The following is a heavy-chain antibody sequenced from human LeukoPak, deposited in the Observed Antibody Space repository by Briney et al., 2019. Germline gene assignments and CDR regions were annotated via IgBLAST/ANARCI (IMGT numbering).Heavy chain of an antibody. V-gene: IGHV4-59*01. D-gene: IGHD3-10*01. CDR2: IYYSGST. J-gene: IGHJ4*02. CDR3: ARDRVGIWFGGFDY. CDR1: GGSISSYY. Sequence: SETLSLTCTVSGGSISSYYWSWIRQPPGKGLEWIGYIYYSGSTNYNPSLKSRVTISVDTSKNQFSLKLSSVTAADTAVYYCARDRVGIWFGGFDYWGQGTLVTVSS.